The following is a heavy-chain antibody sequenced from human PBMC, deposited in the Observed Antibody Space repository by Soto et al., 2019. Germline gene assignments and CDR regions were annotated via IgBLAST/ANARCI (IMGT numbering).Heavy chain of an antibody. CDR1: GYTFTSYD. D-gene: IGHD2-15*01. V-gene: IGHV1-3*01. CDR3: ARDRRISSAFDI. J-gene: IGHJ3*02. Sequence: ASVKVSCKASGYTFTSYDMHWVRQAPGQRLEWMGWINAGNGNTKYSQKFQGRVTITRDTSASTAYMELSSLRSEDTAVYYCARDRRISSAFDIWGQGTMVTVSS. CDR2: INAGNGNT.